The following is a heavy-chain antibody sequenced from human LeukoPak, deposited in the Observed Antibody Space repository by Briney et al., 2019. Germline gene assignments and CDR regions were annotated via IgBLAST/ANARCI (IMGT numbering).Heavy chain of an antibody. CDR2: IWYDGSNK. V-gene: IGHV3-33*01. Sequence: GGSLRLSCAASGFTFSSYGMHWVRQAPGKGLEWVAVIWYDGSNKYHADSVKGRFTISRDNSKNTLYLQMNSLRAEDTAVYYCARSTHYYDSSGYYPDLRYWGQGTLVTVSS. D-gene: IGHD3-22*01. CDR1: GFTFSSYG. J-gene: IGHJ4*02. CDR3: ARSTHYYDSSGYYPDLRY.